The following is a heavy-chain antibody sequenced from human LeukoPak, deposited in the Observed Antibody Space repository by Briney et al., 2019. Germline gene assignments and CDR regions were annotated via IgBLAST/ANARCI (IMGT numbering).Heavy chain of an antibody. J-gene: IGHJ5*02. V-gene: IGHV4-39*07. CDR3: ARTDFWSGYYTGTVGWFDP. CDR1: GGSISSGSYY. Sequence: SETLSLTCTVSGGSISSGSYYWGWIRQPPGKGLEWIGSIYHSGSTYYNPSLKSRVTISVDTSKNQFSLKLSSVTAADTAVYYCARTDFWSGYYTGTVGWFDPWGQGTLVTVSS. D-gene: IGHD3-3*01. CDR2: IYHSGST.